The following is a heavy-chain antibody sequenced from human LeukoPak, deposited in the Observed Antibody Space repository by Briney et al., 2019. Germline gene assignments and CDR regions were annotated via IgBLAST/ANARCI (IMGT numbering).Heavy chain of an antibody. Sequence: PGGSLRLSCAASGFTFSNYWMSWVRQAPGKGLEWVANIKQDGSEKYYVDSVKGRFTISRDNAKNSLYLQMNSLRAEDTAVYYCARVPPGLIVVVPNGLFDYWGQGTLVTVSS. V-gene: IGHV3-7*01. CDR2: IKQDGSEK. CDR3: ARVPPGLIVVVPNGLFDY. CDR1: GFTFSNYW. D-gene: IGHD3-22*01. J-gene: IGHJ4*02.